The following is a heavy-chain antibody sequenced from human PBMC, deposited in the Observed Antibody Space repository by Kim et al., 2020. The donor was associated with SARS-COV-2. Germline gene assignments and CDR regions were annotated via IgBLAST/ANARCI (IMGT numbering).Heavy chain of an antibody. D-gene: IGHD3-22*01. J-gene: IGHJ3*02. CDR2: LSGTGGSS. Sequence: GGSLRLSCTASGFTFSSYAMSWVRQAPGKGLEWVSPLSGTGGSSYYAAVVKGRFTISSDNSKNPLFLLMNSLRAEDTAVYYCAYVRYYDRSGYVRLWYAFDIWGQGTMVTVSS. CDR3: AYVRYYDRSGYVRLWYAFDI. CDR1: GFTFSSYA. V-gene: IGHV3-23*01.